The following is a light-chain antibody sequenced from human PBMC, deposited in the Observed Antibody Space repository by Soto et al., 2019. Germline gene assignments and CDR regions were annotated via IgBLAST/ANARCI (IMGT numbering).Light chain of an antibody. V-gene: IGLV1-36*01. J-gene: IGLJ1*01. CDR1: SSNIGDNA. CDR3: AAWDVSLKGYV. Sequence: QSVLTQPPSVSEAPRQRVTISCSGSSSNIGDNAVNWYQQLPGKAPKLLIYYDDLLPSGVSDRFSGSKSGTSASLAISGLQSEDEVDYYGAAWDVSLKGYVLGTGTKVTVL. CDR2: YDD.